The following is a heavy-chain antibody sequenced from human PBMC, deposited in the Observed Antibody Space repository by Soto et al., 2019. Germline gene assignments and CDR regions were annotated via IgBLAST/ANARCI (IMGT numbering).Heavy chain of an antibody. V-gene: IGHV3-30*03. CDR1: GFTFKTYG. CDR2: ISFGGTDK. J-gene: IGHJ3*02. CDR3: ARTGYVPNDAFDI. Sequence: LRLSCAASGFTFKTYGMHWVRQAPGKGLEWVAVISFGGTDKYYADSVKGRFSISRDNSKSTLYLQMNNLTADDTAVYYCARTGYVPNDAFDIWGQGTMGTVSS. D-gene: IGHD5-12*01.